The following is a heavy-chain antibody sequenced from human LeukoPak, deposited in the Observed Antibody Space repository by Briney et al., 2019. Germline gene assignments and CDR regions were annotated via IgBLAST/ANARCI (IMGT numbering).Heavy chain of an antibody. V-gene: IGHV3-30-3*01. CDR3: AREGTVATGFPGLDY. J-gene: IGHJ4*02. CDR1: GFTFSSYA. CDR2: ISYDGSNK. Sequence: GGSLRLSCAASGFTFSSYAMHWVRQAPGKGLEWVAVISYDGSNKYYADSVKGRFTISGDNSKNTLYLQMNSLRAEDTAVYYCAREGTVATGFPGLDYWGQGTLVTVSS. D-gene: IGHD5-12*01.